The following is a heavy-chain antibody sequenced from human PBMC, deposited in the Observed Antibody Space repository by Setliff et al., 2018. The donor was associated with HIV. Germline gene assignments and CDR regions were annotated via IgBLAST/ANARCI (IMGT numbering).Heavy chain of an antibody. V-gene: IGHV4-59*08. D-gene: IGHD3-16*01. CDR3: ARVWLHFGADILRFDP. CDR2: IYYSGST. CDR1: GASVSRYY. Sequence: PSETLSLTCTVSGASVSRYYWSWIRQSPGKGLEWIGYIYYSGSTNYNPSLKSRVTLSIDTSKNQFSLKLNSLTAADTAVYFCARVWLHFGADILRFDPWGQGLLVTVSS. J-gene: IGHJ5*02.